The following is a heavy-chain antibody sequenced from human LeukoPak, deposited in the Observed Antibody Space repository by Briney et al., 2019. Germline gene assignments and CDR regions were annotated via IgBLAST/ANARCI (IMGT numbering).Heavy chain of an antibody. CDR2: INSDGSIT. CDR1: GFTFSSYW. Sequence: GGSLRLSCAASGFTFSSYWMHWVRQAPGEGLVWGSEINSDGSITNYADSVKGRFTISRDNAKNTLFLQMNSLRAEDTAVYYCTKLAADDSWGQGTLVTVSS. V-gene: IGHV3-74*01. D-gene: IGHD6-13*01. J-gene: IGHJ4*02. CDR3: TKLAADDS.